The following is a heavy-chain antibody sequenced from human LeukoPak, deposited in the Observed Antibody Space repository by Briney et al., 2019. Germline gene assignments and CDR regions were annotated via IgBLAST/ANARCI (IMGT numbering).Heavy chain of an antibody. J-gene: IGHJ5*02. D-gene: IGHD3-10*01. Sequence: RGSLRLSCAASGFTFSYYGIHWVRQAPGKGLEWVAFIRYDGNDKYYAKSVKGRFTISRDTSRNTVSLQMNSLRLEDTAIYYCAKPLMRDRWFGESWGQGTLVTVSS. CDR3: AKPLMRDRWFGES. CDR1: GFTFSYYG. CDR2: IRYDGNDK. V-gene: IGHV3-30*02.